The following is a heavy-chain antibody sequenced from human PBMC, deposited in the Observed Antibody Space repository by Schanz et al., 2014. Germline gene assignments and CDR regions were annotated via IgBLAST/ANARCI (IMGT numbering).Heavy chain of an antibody. CDR1: GFTFRDFG. Sequence: EVQLVESGGGVVQPGGSLRLSCAASGFTFRDFGLHWVRQAPGKGLEWVSYIRSDNNYIYYADSVKGRFTISRDNAKNSLFLQMNSLTAEDTAVYYCVREDMVRGIRAFDIWGQGTMVTVSS. J-gene: IGHJ3*02. CDR2: IRSDNNYI. CDR3: VREDMVRGIRAFDI. D-gene: IGHD3-10*01. V-gene: IGHV3-21*05.